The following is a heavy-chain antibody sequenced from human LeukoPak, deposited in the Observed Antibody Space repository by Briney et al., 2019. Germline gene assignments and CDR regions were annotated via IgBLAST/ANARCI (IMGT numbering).Heavy chain of an antibody. CDR1: GYTFTSYD. CDR3: ARGAPGSYCSGGSCPYFDY. CDR2: MNPNSGNT. V-gene: IGHV1-8*01. J-gene: IGHJ4*02. D-gene: IGHD2-15*01. Sequence: ASVKVSCKASGYTFTSYDINWVRQATGQGLEWLGWMNPNSGNTGYAQKFQGRVTMTRNTSITTAYMELSSLRSEDTAVFYCARGAPGSYCSGGSCPYFDYWGQGTLVTVSS.